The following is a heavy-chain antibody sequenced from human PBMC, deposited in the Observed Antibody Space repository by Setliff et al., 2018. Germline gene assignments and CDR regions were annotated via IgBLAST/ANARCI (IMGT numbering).Heavy chain of an antibody. D-gene: IGHD3-3*01. Sequence: GGSLRLSCAASGFTFSSYSMNWVRQAPGKGLEWVSSTSSSSSYIYYADSVKGRFTISRDNAKNSLYLQMNSLRAEDTAVYYCARTVSRSKVPIFGVVIRNYYYYGMDVWGQGTTVTVSS. CDR3: ARTVSRSKVPIFGVVIRNYYYYGMDV. CDR2: TSSSSSYI. J-gene: IGHJ6*02. CDR1: GFTFSSYS. V-gene: IGHV3-21*01.